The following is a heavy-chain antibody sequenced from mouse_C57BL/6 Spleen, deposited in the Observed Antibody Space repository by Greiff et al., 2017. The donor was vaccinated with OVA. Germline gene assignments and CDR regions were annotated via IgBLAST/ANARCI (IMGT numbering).Heavy chain of an antibody. J-gene: IGHJ1*03. CDR2: ISSGSSTI. CDR3: ARPNYYGSSYGYFDV. Sequence: EVKLVESGGGLVKPGGSLKLSCAASGFTFSDYGMHWVRQAPEKGLEWVAYISSGSSTIYYADTVKGRFTISRDNAKNTLFLQMTSLTSEDSAMYYCARPNYYGSSYGYFDVWGTGTTVTVSS. V-gene: IGHV5-17*01. D-gene: IGHD1-1*01. CDR1: GFTFSDYG.